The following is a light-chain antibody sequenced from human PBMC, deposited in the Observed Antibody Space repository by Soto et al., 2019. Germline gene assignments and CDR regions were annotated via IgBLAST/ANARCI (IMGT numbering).Light chain of an antibody. J-gene: IGLJ1*01. Sequence: QSVLTQPATMSGSPGQSITISCTGTSSDIGRYNFVSWYQHHPGKAPKLIIYEATKRPSGASYRFSGSKSGNTASLTISGLQAEDEADYYCTSYTITSPYVFGTGTKVTVL. V-gene: IGLV2-14*01. CDR1: SSDIGRYNF. CDR3: TSYTITSPYV. CDR2: EAT.